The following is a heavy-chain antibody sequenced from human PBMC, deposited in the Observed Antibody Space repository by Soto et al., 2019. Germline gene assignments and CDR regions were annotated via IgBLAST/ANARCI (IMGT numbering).Heavy chain of an antibody. CDR3: ANIGVAPAGPKYYYYGMDV. CDR2: ISYDGSNK. D-gene: IGHD6-13*01. V-gene: IGHV3-30*18. J-gene: IGHJ6*02. Sequence: PGGSRRLSCAASGCTFSSYGMHGVRQAPGKGLEWVAVISYDGSNKYYADSVKGRFTISRDNSKNTLYLQMNSLRAEDTAVYYCANIGVAPAGPKYYYYGMDVWGQGTTVTVSS. CDR1: GCTFSSYG.